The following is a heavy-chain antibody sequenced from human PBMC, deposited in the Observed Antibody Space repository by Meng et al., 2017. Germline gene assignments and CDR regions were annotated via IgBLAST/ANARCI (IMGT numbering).Heavy chain of an antibody. J-gene: IGHJ4*02. V-gene: IGHV4-34*01. CDR3: ARKSGPSRKISIAVAGPNYFDY. CDR1: GGSFSGYY. D-gene: IGHD6-19*01. CDR2: INHSGST. Sequence: SETLSLTCAVYGGSFSGYYSSWIRQPPGKGREWIGEINHSGSTNYNPSLKSRVTISVDTSKNQFSLKLSSVTAADTAVYYCARKSGPSRKISIAVAGPNYFDYWGQGTLVTVSS.